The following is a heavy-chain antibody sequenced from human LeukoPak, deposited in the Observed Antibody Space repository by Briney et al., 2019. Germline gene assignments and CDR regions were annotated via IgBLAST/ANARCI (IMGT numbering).Heavy chain of an antibody. CDR2: INQDVTER. J-gene: IGHJ3*01. V-gene: IGHV3-7*05. CDR3: ARDRGYSTFDF. Sequence: PGGSLRLSCAASGFTFSSYWMSWVRQAPGKGLEWVANINQDVTERNYVASVKGRFTISRDNSKTSLYLQINSLRAEDTAVYYCARDRGYSTFDFWGQGTMVTVSS. CDR1: GFTFSSYW. D-gene: IGHD5-18*01.